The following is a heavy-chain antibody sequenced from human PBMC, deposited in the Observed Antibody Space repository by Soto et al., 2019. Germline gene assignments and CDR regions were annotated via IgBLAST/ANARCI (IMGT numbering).Heavy chain of an antibody. V-gene: IGHV5-51*01. Sequence: PGESLKISCKGSGYSFTSYWIGWVRQMPGKGLEWMGIIGPGDSDTRYSPSFQGQVTMSADKSISTAYLQWSSLKASDTAMYYCARQTLNYYDSSGNDFDIWGQGTMVTVSS. CDR1: GYSFTSYW. D-gene: IGHD3-22*01. CDR3: ARQTLNYYDSSGNDFDI. CDR2: IGPGDSDT. J-gene: IGHJ3*02.